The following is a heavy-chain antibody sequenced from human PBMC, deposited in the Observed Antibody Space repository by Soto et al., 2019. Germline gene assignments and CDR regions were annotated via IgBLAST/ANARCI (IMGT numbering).Heavy chain of an antibody. CDR2: INTDGSNT. CDR1: GLTFNRYW. D-gene: IGHD1-26*01. J-gene: IGHJ5*02. CDR3: AKNQGVELVPLATVDWFDP. V-gene: IGHV3-74*01. Sequence: GGSLRLSCAASGLTFNRYWMHWVRHAPGKGLVWVSHINTDGSNTNYADSVKGRFTISRDNAKSTLFLQMNNLSAEDTAVYHCAKNQGVELVPLATVDWFDPWGQGSVVTVSS.